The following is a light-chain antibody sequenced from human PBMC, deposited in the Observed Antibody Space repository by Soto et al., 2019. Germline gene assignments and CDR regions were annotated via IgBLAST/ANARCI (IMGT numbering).Light chain of an antibody. J-gene: IGLJ2*01. CDR3: SSYGGSNNLL. V-gene: IGLV2-8*01. CDR1: SRDIGGYDF. CDR2: DVI. Sequence: QSALTQPPSASGSPGQSVTISCTGTSRDIGGYDFVSWYQQHPGKAPKLLIYDVIKRPSGVPDRFSGSKSGNTASLTVSGLQTDDEADYYCSSYGGSNNLLFGGGTKLTLL.